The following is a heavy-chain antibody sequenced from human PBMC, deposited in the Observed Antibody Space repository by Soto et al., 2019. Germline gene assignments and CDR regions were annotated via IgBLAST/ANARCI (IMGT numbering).Heavy chain of an antibody. CDR3: ARAGDWNYVQDF. V-gene: IGHV3-74*01. CDR1: GFTFTNYR. J-gene: IGHJ4*02. Sequence: PGGSLRLSCAASGFTFTNYRIHWVRQAPGKGLGWVARINSDGKRINYADSVKGRFTISRDNAKNTVFLQMNSLRDEDSAVYFCARAGDWNYVQDFWGQGTLVTVSS. D-gene: IGHD1-7*01. CDR2: INSDGKRI.